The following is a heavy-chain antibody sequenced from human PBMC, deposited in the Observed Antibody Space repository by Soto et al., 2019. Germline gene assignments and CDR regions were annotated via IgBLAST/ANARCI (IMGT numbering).Heavy chain of an antibody. CDR2: ISGNSGSL. V-gene: IGHV3-9*01. CDR1: GFIFDDYA. Sequence: EVQLVESGGGLVQPGRSLRLSCAASGFIFDDYAMHWVRQAPGKGLEWVSVISGNSGSLGYADSVKGRFTISRDNAKNSLYLQMNSLRAEDTALYYCAKDRYSSSAYYYYGMDGLDQGTTVTVSS. CDR3: AKDRYSSSAYYYYGMDG. D-gene: IGHD5-18*01. J-gene: IGHJ6*02.